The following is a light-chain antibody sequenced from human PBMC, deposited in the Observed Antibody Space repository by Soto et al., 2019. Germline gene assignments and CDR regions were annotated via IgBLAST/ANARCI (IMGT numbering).Light chain of an antibody. CDR3: QHYIRAPYS. V-gene: IGKV1-27*01. Sequence: DIQMTQSPSSLSASVGDRVTISCRATQNIQNFLAWYQLKPGKVPKLLIYATSTLQSGVPSRFSGSGFGSEFTLTISGLHAEDVATYYCQHYIRAPYSFGLGTKLEI. J-gene: IGKJ2*03. CDR2: ATS. CDR1: QNIQNF.